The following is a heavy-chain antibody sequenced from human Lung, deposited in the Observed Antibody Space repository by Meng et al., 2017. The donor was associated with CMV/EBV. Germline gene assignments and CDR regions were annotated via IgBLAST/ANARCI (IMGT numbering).Heavy chain of an antibody. CDR2: ISSSSPNI. CDR3: ATSRERLYPYYNFSYAMDV. D-gene: IGHD3-10*01. Sequence: GGSLRLSCAASGFTFSRYSMNWVRQAPGKGLEWVSSISSSSPNIYYADSVKGRFTVSRDNAKNSLYLQMNSLRAEDTAVYYCATSRERLYPYYNFSYAMDVXGQGXPVTVSS. CDR1: GFTFSRYS. V-gene: IGHV3-21*01. J-gene: IGHJ6*02.